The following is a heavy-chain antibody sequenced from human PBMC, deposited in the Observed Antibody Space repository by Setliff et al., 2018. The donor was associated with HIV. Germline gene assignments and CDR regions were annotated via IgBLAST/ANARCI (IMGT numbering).Heavy chain of an antibody. D-gene: IGHD3-16*01. CDR1: AFIFSSYG. CDR3: AKDMNYNNDYPGVLGS. Sequence: PGGSLRLSCEASAFIFSSYGMHWVRQAPGKGLEWIAFIRYDGSNKYYADSVKGRFTISRDNSKNTLYLEMTGLRAEDTAVYHRAKDMNYNNDYPGVLGSWGRGTLVTVSS. V-gene: IGHV3-30*02. CDR2: IRYDGSNK. J-gene: IGHJ4*02.